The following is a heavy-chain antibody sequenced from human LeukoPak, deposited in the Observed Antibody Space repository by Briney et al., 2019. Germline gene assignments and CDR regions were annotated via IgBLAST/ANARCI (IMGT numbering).Heavy chain of an antibody. Sequence: GESLKISCKGSGYSFTNYWLAWVRQMPGQGLEWMGWINPNSGGTNYAQKFQGRVTMTRDTSISTAYMELSRLRSDDTAVYYCARVLRYFDWTMGYWGQGTLVTVSS. V-gene: IGHV1-2*02. D-gene: IGHD3-9*01. J-gene: IGHJ4*02. CDR1: GYSFTNYW. CDR3: ARVLRYFDWTMGY. CDR2: INPNSGGT.